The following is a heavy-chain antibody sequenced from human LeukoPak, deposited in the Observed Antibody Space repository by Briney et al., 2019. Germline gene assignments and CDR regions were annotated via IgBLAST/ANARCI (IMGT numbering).Heavy chain of an antibody. Sequence: SVKVSCKASGGTFSSYAISWVRQAPGQGLEWMVGIIPIFGTANYAQKFQGRVTITADESTSTAYMELSSLRSEDTAVYYCARDIVVVPAAIVPWGFDPWGQGTLVTVSS. V-gene: IGHV1-69*01. J-gene: IGHJ5*02. CDR3: ARDIVVVPAAIVPWGFDP. D-gene: IGHD2-2*01. CDR2: IIPIFGTA. CDR1: GGTFSSYA.